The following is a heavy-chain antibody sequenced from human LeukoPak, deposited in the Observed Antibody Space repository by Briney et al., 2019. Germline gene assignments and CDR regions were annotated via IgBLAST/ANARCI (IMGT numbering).Heavy chain of an antibody. CDR3: AKNGAQLWSRGYNWFDP. D-gene: IGHD5-18*01. CDR2: ISGSGGST. Sequence: GGTLRLSCAASGFTFSSYGMSWVRQAPGKGLEWVSAISGSGGSTYYADSVKGRFTISRDNSKNTLYLQMNSLRAEDTAVYYCAKNGAQLWSRGYNWFDPWGQGTLVTVSS. V-gene: IGHV3-23*01. J-gene: IGHJ5*02. CDR1: GFTFSSYG.